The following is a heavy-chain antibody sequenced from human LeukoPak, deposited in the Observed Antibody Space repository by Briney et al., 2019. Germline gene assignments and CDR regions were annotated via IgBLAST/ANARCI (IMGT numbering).Heavy chain of an antibody. Sequence: SETLSLTCTVSGGSISSYYWSWIRQPPGKGLEWIGYIYYSGSTNYNPSLKSRVTISVDTSKNQFSLKLSSVTAADTAVYYCARDGGATIRGDYFDYRGQGTLVTVSS. D-gene: IGHD5-12*01. V-gene: IGHV4-59*01. CDR1: GGSISSYY. J-gene: IGHJ4*02. CDR3: ARDGGATIRGDYFDY. CDR2: IYYSGST.